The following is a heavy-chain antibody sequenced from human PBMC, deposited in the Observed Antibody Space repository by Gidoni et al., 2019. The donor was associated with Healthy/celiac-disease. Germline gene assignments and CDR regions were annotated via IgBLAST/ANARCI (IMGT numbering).Heavy chain of an antibody. J-gene: IGHJ5*02. CDR2: ISYDGSNK. V-gene: IGHV3-30*18. CDR1: GFTFSSYG. Sequence: QVQLVESGGGVVQPGRSRRLPGAASGFTFSSYGMHWARQAPGKGLECVAVISYDGSNKYYADSVKGRFTISRDNSKNTLYLQMNSLRAEDTAVYYCAKDEWAAAGHVPFDPWGQGTLVTVSS. CDR3: AKDEWAAAGHVPFDP. D-gene: IGHD6-13*01.